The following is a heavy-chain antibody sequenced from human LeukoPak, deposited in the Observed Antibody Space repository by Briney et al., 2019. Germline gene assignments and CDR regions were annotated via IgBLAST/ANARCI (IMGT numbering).Heavy chain of an antibody. D-gene: IGHD3-16*01. CDR3: TRGGGTSIYFDY. Sequence: GGSLRLSCAASGFTFSSYEMNWVRQAPGKGLEWVSLISWGDGSTYYADSVKGRFTISRDNSKNSLYLQMNSLRTEDTALYSCTRGGGTSIYFDYWGQGTLVTVSS. J-gene: IGHJ4*02. CDR1: GFTFSSYE. CDR2: ISWGDGST. V-gene: IGHV3-43*01.